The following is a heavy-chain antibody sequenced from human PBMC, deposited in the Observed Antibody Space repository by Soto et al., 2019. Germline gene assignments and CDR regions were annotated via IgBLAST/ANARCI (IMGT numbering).Heavy chain of an antibody. CDR1: GYIFIDYW. CDR2: VYPRDSDT. D-gene: IGHD3-16*01. Sequence: PGESLKISCKASGYIFIDYWIGWVRQMPGKGLEWMGIVYPRDSDTRYSPSFQGQVTISADKSISTAYLQWSSLKASDTAMYYCASQDLEGGGLGYWGQGTLVTVSS. V-gene: IGHV5-51*01. CDR3: ASQDLEGGGLGY. J-gene: IGHJ4*02.